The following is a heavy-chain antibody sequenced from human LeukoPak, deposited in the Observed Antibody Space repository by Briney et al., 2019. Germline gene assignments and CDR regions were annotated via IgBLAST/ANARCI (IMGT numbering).Heavy chain of an antibody. V-gene: IGHV4-34*01. J-gene: IGHJ4*02. CDR2: INHSGST. D-gene: IGHD6-13*01. CDR1: GGSFSGYY. Sequence: PSETLSLTCAVYGGSFSGYYWSWIRQPPGKGLEWIGEINHSGSTNYNPSLKSRVTISVDTSKNQFSLKLSSVTAADTAVYYCARHLSSSWLALDYWGQGTLVTVSS. CDR3: ARHLSSSWLALDY.